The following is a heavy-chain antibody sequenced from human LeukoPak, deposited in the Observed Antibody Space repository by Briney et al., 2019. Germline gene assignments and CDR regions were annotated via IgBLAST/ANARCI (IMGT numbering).Heavy chain of an antibody. CDR1: GGSLSGHY. CDR3: ANSGLLRDPFNY. CDR2: INHSGST. V-gene: IGHV4-34*01. J-gene: IGHJ4*02. Sequence: NPSETLSLTCSVYGGSLSGHYWSWIRQPPGKGLEWIGEINHSGSTNYNPSLKSRVTISADTSKNQFSLKLDSVTAADTAVYYCANSGLLRDPFNYWGQGTLVTVSS. D-gene: IGHD2/OR15-2a*01.